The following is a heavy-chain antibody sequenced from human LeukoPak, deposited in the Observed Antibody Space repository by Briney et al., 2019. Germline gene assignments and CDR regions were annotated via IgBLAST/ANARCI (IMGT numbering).Heavy chain of an antibody. Sequence: TSSETLSLTCAVYGGSFSGYYWSWIRQPPGKGLGWIGEINHSGSTNYNPSLKSRVTISVDTSKNQFSLKLSSVTAADTAVYYCARSIRYFDWLSRRGAFDIWGQGTMVTVSS. D-gene: IGHD3-9*01. CDR3: ARSIRYFDWLSRRGAFDI. CDR1: GGSFSGYY. V-gene: IGHV4-34*01. CDR2: INHSGST. J-gene: IGHJ3*02.